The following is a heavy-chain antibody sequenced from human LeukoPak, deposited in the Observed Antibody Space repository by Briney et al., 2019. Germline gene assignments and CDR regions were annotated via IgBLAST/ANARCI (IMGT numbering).Heavy chain of an antibody. CDR3: ARTYYDFWSGYTGWFDP. J-gene: IGHJ5*02. D-gene: IGHD3-3*01. V-gene: IGHV4-61*08. CDR1: GGSISSGGYY. CDR2: IYYSGST. Sequence: SQTLSLTCTVSGGSISSGGYYWSWIRQHPGKGLEWIGYIYYSGSTNYNPSLKSRVTISVDTSKNQFSLKLSSVTAADTAVYYCARTYYDFWSGYTGWFDPWGQGTLVTVSS.